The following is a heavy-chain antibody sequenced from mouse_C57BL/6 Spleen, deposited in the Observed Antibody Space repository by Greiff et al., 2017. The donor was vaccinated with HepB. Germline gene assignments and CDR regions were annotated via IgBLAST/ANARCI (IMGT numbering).Heavy chain of an antibody. V-gene: IGHV5-6*01. CDR3: ANYDPWFAY. CDR1: GFTFSSYG. Sequence: VQLKESGGDLVKPGGSLKLSCAASGFTFSSYGMSWVRQTPDKRLEWVATISSGGSYTYYPDSVKGRFTISRDNAKNTLYLQMSSLKSEDTAMYYCANYDPWFAYWGQGTLVTVSA. D-gene: IGHD2-3*01. J-gene: IGHJ3*01. CDR2: ISSGGSYT.